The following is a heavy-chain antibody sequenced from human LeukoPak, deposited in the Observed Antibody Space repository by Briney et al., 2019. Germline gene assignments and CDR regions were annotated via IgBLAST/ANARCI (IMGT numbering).Heavy chain of an antibody. CDR2: ISYDGSTK. CDR1: GFSFSSYW. D-gene: IGHD3-3*01. J-gene: IGHJ4*02. Sequence: GGSLRLSCAGSGFSFSSYWMSWVRQVPGKGLEWVALISYDGSTKYSTDSVKGRFTISRDNSKNTLYLQMNSLRPEDTAVYYCAGHFGAWHYFDYWGQGTLVTVSS. V-gene: IGHV3-30*03. CDR3: AGHFGAWHYFDY.